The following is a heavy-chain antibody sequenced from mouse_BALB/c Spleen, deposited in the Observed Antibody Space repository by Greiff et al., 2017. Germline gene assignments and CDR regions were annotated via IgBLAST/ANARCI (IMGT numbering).Heavy chain of an antibody. CDR2: ISSGSSTI. CDR1: GFTFSSFG. D-gene: IGHD1-2*01. Sequence: EVKLVESGGGLVQPGGSRKLSCAASGFTFSSFGMHWVRQAPEKGLEWVAYISSGSSTIYYADTVKGRFTISRDNPKNTLFLQMTSLRSEDTAMYYCARDGYRYWYFDVWGAGTTVTVSS. J-gene: IGHJ1*01. CDR3: ARDGYRYWYFDV. V-gene: IGHV5-17*02.